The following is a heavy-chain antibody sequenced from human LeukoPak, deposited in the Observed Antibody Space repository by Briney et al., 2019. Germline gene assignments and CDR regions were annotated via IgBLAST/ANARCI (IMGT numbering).Heavy chain of an antibody. D-gene: IGHD6-19*01. CDR2: IDTSSSTI. CDR3: ASSPVAGPSCLDF. CDR1: GFTFSSYS. V-gene: IGHV3-48*04. J-gene: IGHJ4*02. Sequence: PGGSLRLSCVASGFTFSSYSMSWVRQAPGKGLEWVSYIDTSSSTIYYADSVKGRFTISRDNAKNSLYLQMKSLRAEDTTVYYCASSPVAGPSCLDFWGQGTLVTVSS.